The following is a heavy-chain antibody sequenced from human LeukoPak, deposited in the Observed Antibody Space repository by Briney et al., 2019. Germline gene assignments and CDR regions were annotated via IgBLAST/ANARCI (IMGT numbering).Heavy chain of an antibody. CDR1: GFTFSDYY. J-gene: IGHJ4*02. V-gene: IGHV3-11*06. Sequence: PGGSLRLSCAASGFTFSDYYMSWIRQAPGKGLEWISYISSSSSYTNYADSVKGRSTISRDNAKNSLYLQMNSLRAEDTAVYYCASGTYYFDYWGQGTLVTVSS. CDR2: ISSSSSYT. CDR3: ASGTYYFDY.